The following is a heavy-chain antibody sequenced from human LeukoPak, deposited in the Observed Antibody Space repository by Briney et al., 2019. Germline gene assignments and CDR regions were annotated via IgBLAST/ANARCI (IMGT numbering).Heavy chain of an antibody. D-gene: IGHD1-26*01. V-gene: IGHV3-30*02. CDR3: AKIPQREWELPRNYYYYYMDV. CDR1: GFTFSSYG. J-gene: IGHJ6*03. CDR2: IIYDGSNK. Sequence: PGRSLRLSCAASGFTFSSYGMHWVRQAPGKGLEWVAFIIYDGSNKYYADSVKGRFTISRDNSKNTLYLQMNSLRAEDTAVYYCAKIPQREWELPRNYYYYYMDVWGKGTTVTVSS.